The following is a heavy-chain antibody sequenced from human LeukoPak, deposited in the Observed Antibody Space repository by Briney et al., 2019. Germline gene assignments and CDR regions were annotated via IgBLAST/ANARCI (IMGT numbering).Heavy chain of an antibody. CDR3: AAYYYDSSGYYFDY. J-gene: IGHJ4*02. CDR2: INPNSGGT. V-gene: IGHV1-2*02. Sequence: ASVKVSCKASGYTFTGYYMHWVRQAPGQGLEWMGWINPNSGGTNYAQKFQGRVTMTRDTSISTAYMELSRLRSDDTAVYYCAAYYYDSSGYYFDYWGQGTLVTVSS. D-gene: IGHD3-22*01. CDR1: GYTFTGYY.